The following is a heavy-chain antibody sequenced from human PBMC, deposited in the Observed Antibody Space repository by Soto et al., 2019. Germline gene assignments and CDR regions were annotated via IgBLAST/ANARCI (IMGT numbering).Heavy chain of an antibody. CDR2: INTDGSDT. CDR3: ARSGCSISGNCIDN. D-gene: IGHD3-10*01. Sequence: EVQLVESGGGLVQPGGSLRLSCEASGFTFSVYWMHWVRQPPGKGLVWVSRINTDGSDTRYADSVKGRFTISRDNAENTLYLQINSLRADDTAVYYCARSGCSISGNCIDNWGQGSLVTVSS. J-gene: IGHJ5*02. V-gene: IGHV3-74*01. CDR1: GFTFSVYW.